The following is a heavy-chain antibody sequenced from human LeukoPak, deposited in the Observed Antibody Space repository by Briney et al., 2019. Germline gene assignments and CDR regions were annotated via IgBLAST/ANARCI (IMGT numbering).Heavy chain of an antibody. CDR2: ISGSGGST. V-gene: IGHV3-23*01. CDR3: AKMSGWYQADY. J-gene: IGHJ4*02. CDR1: GFTFSSYA. D-gene: IGHD6-19*01. Sequence: GGSLRLSCAASGFTFSSYAMSWARQAPGKGLEWVSAISGSGGSTYYADSVKGRFTISRDNSKNTLYLQMDSLRAEDTAVYYCAKMSGWYQADYWGQGTLVTVSS.